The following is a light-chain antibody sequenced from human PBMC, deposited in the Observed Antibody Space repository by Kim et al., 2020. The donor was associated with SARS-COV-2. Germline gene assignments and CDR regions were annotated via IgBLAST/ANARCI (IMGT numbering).Light chain of an antibody. V-gene: IGLV6-57*01. CDR1: SGSIVSDF. Sequence: NFMLTQSHSVSQSPGKTVIISCTRSSGSIVSDFVQRFQQRPGSSPTTVIYEDHKRPSGVPDRFSGSVDSSSNSASLTISGLRAEDEADYYCQSYDDNIWVFGGGTQLTVL. CDR3: QSYDDNIWV. CDR2: EDH. J-gene: IGLJ3*02.